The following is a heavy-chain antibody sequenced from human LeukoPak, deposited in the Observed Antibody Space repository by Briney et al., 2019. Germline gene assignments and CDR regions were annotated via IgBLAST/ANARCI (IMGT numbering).Heavy chain of an antibody. V-gene: IGHV3-33*01. CDR2: IWSDGSNK. D-gene: IGHD4-17*01. J-gene: IGHJ4*02. Sequence: GVSLRLSCAASGFTFSSYGMHWVRQAPGKGLEWVAVIWSDGSNKFYADSVKGRFTISRDNSKNTLYLQMNSLRAEDTAVYYCARDLFDYGDYGSFDYWGQGTLVTVSS. CDR3: ARDLFDYGDYGSFDY. CDR1: GFTFSSYG.